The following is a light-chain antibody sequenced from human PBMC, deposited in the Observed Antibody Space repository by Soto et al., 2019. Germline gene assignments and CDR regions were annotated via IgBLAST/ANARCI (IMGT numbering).Light chain of an antibody. CDR2: WAS. Sequence: DIVMTQSPDSLAVSLGESATINCKSSQSVLYSSNNKNYLAWYQQKPGQPPKLLIYWASTRQSGDPDRCGGRGSWTDFTLTSSSLQAEDVVVYYWQQYNRPPITFGQGTRLEIK. J-gene: IGKJ5*01. CDR1: QSVLYSSNNKNY. V-gene: IGKV4-1*01. CDR3: QQYNRPPIT.